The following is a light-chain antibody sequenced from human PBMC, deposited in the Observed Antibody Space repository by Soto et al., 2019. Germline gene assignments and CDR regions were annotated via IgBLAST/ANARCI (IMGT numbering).Light chain of an antibody. CDR3: QQSYSTPPT. CDR2: AAS. V-gene: IGKV1-39*01. J-gene: IGKJ1*01. CDR1: QSISSY. Sequence: DIQMTQSPSSLSASVGDRVTITCRASQSISSYLNWYQQKPGKAPKLLIYAASSLQSGVPSRFSGSGSGTDLTLTISSLQPEDFATYYCQQSYSTPPTFGQGTKVDI.